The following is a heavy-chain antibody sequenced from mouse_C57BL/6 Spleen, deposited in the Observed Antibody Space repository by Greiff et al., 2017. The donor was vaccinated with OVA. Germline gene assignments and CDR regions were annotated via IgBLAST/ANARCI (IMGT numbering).Heavy chain of an antibody. CDR3: ARGGPYAMDY. CDR2: IYPSDSET. CDR1: GYTFTSYW. Sequence: QVQLQQSGAELVRPGSSVKLSCKASGYTFTSYWMDWVKQRPGQGLEWIGNIYPSDSETHYNQKFKDKATLTVDKSSSTAYMQLSSLTSEDSAVYYCARGGPYAMDYWGQGTSVTVSS. J-gene: IGHJ4*01. V-gene: IGHV1-61*01.